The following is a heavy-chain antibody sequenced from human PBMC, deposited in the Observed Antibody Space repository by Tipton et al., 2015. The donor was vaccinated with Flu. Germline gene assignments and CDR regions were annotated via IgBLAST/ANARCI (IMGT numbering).Heavy chain of an antibody. CDR3: AKVYSITPVTPHFAY. D-gene: IGHD2-15*01. CDR1: GFTFSSYA. J-gene: IGHJ4*02. CDR2: ISGSGGST. V-gene: IGHV3-23*01. Sequence: SLRLSCAASGFTFSSYAMSWVRQATGKGLEWVSAISGSGGSTYYAGSVKGRFTISRDNSKNTLYLQMNSLRAKDTAVYYCAKVYSITPVTPHFAYWGQGTLVTVSS.